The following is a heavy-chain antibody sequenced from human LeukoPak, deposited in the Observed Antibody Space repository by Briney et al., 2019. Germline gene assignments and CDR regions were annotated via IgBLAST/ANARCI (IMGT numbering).Heavy chain of an antibody. CDR3: ARGTIVGATDY. D-gene: IGHD1-26*01. J-gene: IGHJ4*02. Sequence: PGGSLRLSCAASGFTFSSYGMHWVRQAPGKGLEWVAVIWYDGSNKYYADSVKGRFTISRDNSKNTLYLQMNSLRAEDTAVYYCARGTIVGATDYWGQGTLVTVSS. CDR1: GFTFSSYG. V-gene: IGHV3-33*01. CDR2: IWYDGSNK.